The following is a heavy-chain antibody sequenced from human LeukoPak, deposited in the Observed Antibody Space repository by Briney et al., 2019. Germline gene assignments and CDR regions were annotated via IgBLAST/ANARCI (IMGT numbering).Heavy chain of an antibody. D-gene: IGHD2-2*02. CDR2: INHSGST. Sequence: SETLSLTCAVYGGSFSGYYWSWIRQPPGKGLEWIGEINHSGSTNYNPSLKSRVTISVDTSKNQFSLKLSSVTAADTAAYYCARSYCSSTSCYRGVVDYWGQGTLVTVSS. CDR1: GGSFSGYY. J-gene: IGHJ4*02. CDR3: ARSYCSSTSCYRGVVDY. V-gene: IGHV4-34*01.